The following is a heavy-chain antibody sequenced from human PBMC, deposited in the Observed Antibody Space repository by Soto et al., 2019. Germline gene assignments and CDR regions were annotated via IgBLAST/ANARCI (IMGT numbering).Heavy chain of an antibody. CDR3: ARGSKDSYPGSRIFDF. J-gene: IGHJ4*02. D-gene: IGHD2-15*01. CDR2: ISAGGTT. V-gene: IGHV3-23*01. Sequence: GGSLRLSCVASGFTFSGNAMTWVRQAPGKGLHWVSGISAGGTTYYADSAKGRFTISRDNSKNTLYLQMSSLRAEDSAVYYCARGSKDSYPGSRIFDFWGRGTLVT. CDR1: GFTFSGNA.